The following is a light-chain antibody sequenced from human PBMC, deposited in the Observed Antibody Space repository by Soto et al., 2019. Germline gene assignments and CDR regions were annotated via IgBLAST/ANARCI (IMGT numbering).Light chain of an antibody. J-gene: IGKJ5*01. V-gene: IGKV1-39*01. CDR2: TAS. CDR3: QQSYSTPIS. CDR1: QSISSH. Sequence: IRMTQSLSSLSASVGDTVTITCRASQSISSHLNWYQQKPGKAPNLLMYTASNLQSGVPSRFSGSGSGTDFTLTISSLQPEDFATYYCQQSYSTPISFGQATRWRL.